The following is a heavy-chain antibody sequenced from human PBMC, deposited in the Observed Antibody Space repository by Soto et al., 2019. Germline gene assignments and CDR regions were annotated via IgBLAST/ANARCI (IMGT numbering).Heavy chain of an antibody. CDR3: ARRERYYGSPGWFDP. Sequence: QLHLQESGPGLVRPSETLSLTCTVSGGSINDFAYYWGWIRQPPGKGLEWIGTVYHNENTYYNPSHKSQLTISVDTANNQFSLNLRSVTAANTAISFCARRERYYGSPGWFDPWGQGALVTVSS. CDR1: GGSINDFAYY. V-gene: IGHV4-39*01. J-gene: IGHJ5*02. D-gene: IGHD3-16*01. CDR2: VYHNENT.